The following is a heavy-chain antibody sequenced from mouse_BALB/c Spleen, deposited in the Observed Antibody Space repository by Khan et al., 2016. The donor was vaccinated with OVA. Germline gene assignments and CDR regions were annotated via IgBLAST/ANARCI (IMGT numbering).Heavy chain of an antibody. CDR1: GFSLSRYS. CDR3: ARNSYGGSYWYFDV. V-gene: IGHV2-6-4*01. Sequence: QVQLKESGPGLVAPSQSLSITCTVSGFSLSRYSVHWVRQPPGKGLEWLGMIWVGGRTDSNSALKSRLSISKDNSKSQVFLKVNSLPNDDTAMYYCARNSYGGSYWYFDVWGAGTTGTVSS. CDR2: IWVGGRT. D-gene: IGHD2-12*01. J-gene: IGHJ1*01.